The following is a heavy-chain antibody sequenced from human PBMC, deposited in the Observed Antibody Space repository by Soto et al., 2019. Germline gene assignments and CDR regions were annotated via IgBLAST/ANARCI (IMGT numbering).Heavy chain of an antibody. Sequence: QVQLVQSGAEVKKPGASVKVSCKASGYTFTSYYMHWVRQAPGQGLEWMGIINPSGGSTSYAKKFQGRVSMNGDTSTTTVYVELSSLRSEDTAVYYCAGGRNWAFDYWGQGTLVTVSS. D-gene: IGHD7-27*01. CDR3: AGGRNWAFDY. V-gene: IGHV1-46*01. CDR1: GYTFTSYY. J-gene: IGHJ4*02. CDR2: INPSGGST.